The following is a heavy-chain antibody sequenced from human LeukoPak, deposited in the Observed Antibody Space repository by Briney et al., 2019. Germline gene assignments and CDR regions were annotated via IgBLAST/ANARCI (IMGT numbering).Heavy chain of an antibody. CDR2: IRSKAYGGTT. V-gene: IGHV3-49*03. Sequence: GGSLRLSCTASGFTFGDYAMSWFRQAPGKGLEWVGFIRSKAYGGTTEYAASVKGRFTISRDDSKSIAYLQMNSLKTEDTAVYYCTRERRYFDWLFDYWGQETLVTVSS. D-gene: IGHD3-9*01. CDR1: GFTFGDYA. J-gene: IGHJ4*02. CDR3: TRERRYFDWLFDY.